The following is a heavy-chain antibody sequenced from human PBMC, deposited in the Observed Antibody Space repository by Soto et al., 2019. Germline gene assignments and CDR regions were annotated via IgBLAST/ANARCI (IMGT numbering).Heavy chain of an antibody. CDR3: ATELRGSSGTYWYFDL. D-gene: IGHD3-22*01. V-gene: IGHV1-24*01. J-gene: IGHJ2*01. Sequence: ASVKVSCKVSGYTLTELSVHWVRQAPGKGLEWMGGFDPEDGETIYAQKFQGRVTMTEDTSTDTAYMELSSLRSEDTAVYYCATELRGSSGTYWYFDLWGRGTLVTVSS. CDR2: FDPEDGET. CDR1: GYTLTELS.